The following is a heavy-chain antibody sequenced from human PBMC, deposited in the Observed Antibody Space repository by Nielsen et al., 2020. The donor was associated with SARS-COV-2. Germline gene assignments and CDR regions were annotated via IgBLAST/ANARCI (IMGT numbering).Heavy chain of an antibody. V-gene: IGHV3-23*01. Sequence: SLKISCASSGFMFSTYGMSWVRQVPGQGLEWVSGLTGHGGRTHYADSVEGRFTISRDNSKNTLFLQMNSLRAEDTAVYYCAKAFRSSDWVRAATDFWGQGTLVTVSS. D-gene: IGHD6-25*01. CDR1: GFMFSTYG. CDR3: AKAFRSSDWVRAATDF. CDR2: LTGHGGRT. J-gene: IGHJ4*02.